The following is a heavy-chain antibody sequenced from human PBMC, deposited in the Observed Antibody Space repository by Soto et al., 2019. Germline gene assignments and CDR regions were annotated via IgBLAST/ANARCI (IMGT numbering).Heavy chain of an antibody. D-gene: IGHD6-19*01. CDR1: GGSVSSATSF. CDR3: ARGMYKSGWNLDL. J-gene: IGHJ5*02. V-gene: IGHV4-61*01. CDR2: ILHSGSS. Sequence: SETLSLTCPVSGGSVSSATSFWSWVRQPPGGGLEWIAYILHSGSSMYNPSLKSRVTISLSTSKTQFSLRLTSVTAADTAVYYCARGMYKSGWNLDLWGQGIVVTVSS.